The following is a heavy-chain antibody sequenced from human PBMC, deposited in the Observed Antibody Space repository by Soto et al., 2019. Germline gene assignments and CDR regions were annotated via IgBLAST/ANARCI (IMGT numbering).Heavy chain of an antibody. J-gene: IGHJ5*02. CDR2: IYYSGST. Sequence: QVQLQESGPGLVKPSQTLSLTCTVSGGSISSGGYYWSWIRQHPWKGLEWLGYIYYSGSTYYNPSLKSRVTISVDTSKNRFSLKLSSVTAADTAVYYCAREYYYDSSPPWFDPWGQGTLVTVSS. D-gene: IGHD3-22*01. CDR3: AREYYYDSSPPWFDP. CDR1: GGSISSGGYY. V-gene: IGHV4-31*03.